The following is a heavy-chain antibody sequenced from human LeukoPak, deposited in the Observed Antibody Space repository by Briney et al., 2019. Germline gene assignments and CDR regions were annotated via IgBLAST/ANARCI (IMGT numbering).Heavy chain of an antibody. CDR1: GITLSNYG. J-gene: IGHJ4*02. CDR3: AKRGVVIRVILVGFHKEAYYFDS. V-gene: IGHV3-23*01. CDR2: ISDSGGRT. Sequence: GGSLRLSCAVSGITLSNYGMSWVRQAPGKGLEWVAGISDSGGRTNYADSVKGRFTISRDNPKNTLYLQMNSVRAEDTAVYFCAKRGVVIRVILVGFHKEAYYFDSWGQGALVTVSS. D-gene: IGHD3-22*01.